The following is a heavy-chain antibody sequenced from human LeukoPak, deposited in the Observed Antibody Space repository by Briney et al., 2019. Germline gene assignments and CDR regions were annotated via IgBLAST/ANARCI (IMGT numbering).Heavy chain of an antibody. V-gene: IGHV1-2*02. CDR3: ARDLGTQSIAAAGSTDY. D-gene: IGHD6-13*01. J-gene: IGHJ4*02. CDR1: GYTFTGYY. Sequence: ASVKVSCKASGYTFTGYYMHWVRQAPGQGLEWMGWINPNSGGTNYAQKFQGRVTMTRDTSISTAYMELSRLRSDDTAVYYCARDLGTQSIAAAGSTDYWGQGTLVTVSS. CDR2: INPNSGGT.